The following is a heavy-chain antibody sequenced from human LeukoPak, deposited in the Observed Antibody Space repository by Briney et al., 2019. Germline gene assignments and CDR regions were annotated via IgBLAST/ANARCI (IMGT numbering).Heavy chain of an antibody. V-gene: IGHV4-34*01. CDR3: ARGRNYYDSSGYYYGAFDI. J-gene: IGHJ3*02. Sequence: SETLSLTCAVCGGSFSGYYWRWVRQPPGKGREGMGEINHSGSANYDPSLKSRLTISVDTSKNQFSLKLSSVTAADTAVYYCARGRNYYDSSGYYYGAFDIWGQGTMVTVSS. D-gene: IGHD3-22*01. CDR1: GGSFSGYY. CDR2: INHSGSA.